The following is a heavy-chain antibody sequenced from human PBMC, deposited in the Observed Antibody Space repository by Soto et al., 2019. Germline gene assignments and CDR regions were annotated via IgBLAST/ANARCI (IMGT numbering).Heavy chain of an antibody. V-gene: IGHV1-2*06. J-gene: IGHJ5*02. Sequence: QVQLVQSGAEVKKPGASVKVSCKASGYTFIGYYIHWVRQAPGQGLEWMRRINPRSGATTYAQKFQGRLTMTRDTSISTAYMEMSSLRSDDTAVYYCGRDGVGATPLGWFDPWGQGSLVTVSS. CDR3: GRDGVGATPLGWFDP. CDR2: INPRSGAT. D-gene: IGHD1-26*01. CDR1: GYTFIGYY.